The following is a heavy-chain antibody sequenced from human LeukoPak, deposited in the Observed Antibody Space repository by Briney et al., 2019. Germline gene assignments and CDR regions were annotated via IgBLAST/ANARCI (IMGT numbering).Heavy chain of an antibody. CDR2: ISGSGGIT. V-gene: IGHV3-23*01. J-gene: IGHJ4*02. Sequence: PGGSLRLSCAASGFTFSSYAMTWVRQAPGKGLEWVSVISGSGGITYYADSVKGRFTISRDNSKNTLYLQMNTLRAEDTAVYYCVKDGYCSSSTCRLFDYWGQGTLVTVSP. CDR3: VKDGYCSSSTCRLFDY. D-gene: IGHD2-2*03. CDR1: GFTFSSYA.